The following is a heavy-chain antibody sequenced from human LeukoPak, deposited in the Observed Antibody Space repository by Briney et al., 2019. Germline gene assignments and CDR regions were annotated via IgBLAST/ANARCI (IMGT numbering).Heavy chain of an antibody. CDR1: GFTFSSYE. CDR3: ARGKPEYYDFWSGYFDY. V-gene: IGHV3-48*03. CDR2: ISSSGSTI. D-gene: IGHD3-3*01. J-gene: IGHJ4*02. Sequence: GGSLRLSCAASGFTFSSYEMNWVRQAPGKGLEWVSYISSSGSTIYYADSVKGRFTISRDNSKNTLYLQMNSLRAEDTAVYYCARGKPEYYDFWSGYFDYWGQGTLVTVSS.